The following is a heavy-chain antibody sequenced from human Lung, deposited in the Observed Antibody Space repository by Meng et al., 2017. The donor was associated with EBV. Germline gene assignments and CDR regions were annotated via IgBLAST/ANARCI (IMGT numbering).Heavy chain of an antibody. V-gene: IGHV4-59*08. D-gene: IGHD3-10*01. CDR2: IYSSGST. CDR1: GGSISSDY. CDR3: ARQSGYFDY. J-gene: IGHJ4*02. Sequence: QARLRGSDPGLWKPSYTLSPTCTVSGGSISSDYWIWIRQPPGKGLVWIGLIYSSGSTNYNPSLKSRVTKSVDTSNNQFSRKRSSGTATDTAVYYWARQSGYFDYWGQGTLVTVSS.